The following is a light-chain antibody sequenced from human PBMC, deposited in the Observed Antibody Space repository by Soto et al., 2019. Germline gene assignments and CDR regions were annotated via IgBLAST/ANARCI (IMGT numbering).Light chain of an antibody. Sequence: DIQMTQSPSSLPASVGDRVTITCRASQDISNYLNWYQQRPGKAPKLLIYDASNLERGVTSRFSGTQSGTHFPFALTSRQPEDVATYYYQQSDSLPITFGQWTRLA. CDR1: QDISNY. CDR3: QQSDSLPIT. V-gene: IGKV1-33*01. CDR2: DAS. J-gene: IGKJ5*01.